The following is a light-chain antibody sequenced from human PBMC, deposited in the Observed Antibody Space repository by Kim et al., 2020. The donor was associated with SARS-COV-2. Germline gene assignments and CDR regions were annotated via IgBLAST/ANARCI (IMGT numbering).Light chain of an antibody. CDR2: KDS. Sequence: SYELTQPPSVSVSPGQTARITCSGDALPKQYAYWYQQKPGQAPVLVIYKDSERPSGIPERFSGSSSGTTVTLTISGVQPEDEADYYCQSADSSGTYQVFG. V-gene: IGLV3-25*03. CDR3: QSADSSGTYQV. J-gene: IGLJ2*01. CDR1: ALPKQY.